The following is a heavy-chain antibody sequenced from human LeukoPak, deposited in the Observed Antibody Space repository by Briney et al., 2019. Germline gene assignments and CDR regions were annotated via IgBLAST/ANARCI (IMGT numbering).Heavy chain of an antibody. D-gene: IGHD3-22*01. CDR3: ARDGPRNYDSSGYYR. CDR2: IWYDGSNK. J-gene: IGHJ4*02. V-gene: IGHV3-33*01. CDR1: GFTFSSYG. Sequence: AGGSLRLSCAASGFTFSSYGMHWVRQAPGKGLEWVAVIWYDGSNKYYADSVKGRFTISRDNSKNTLYLQMNSLRAEDTAVYYCARDGPRNYDSSGYYRWGQGTLVTVSS.